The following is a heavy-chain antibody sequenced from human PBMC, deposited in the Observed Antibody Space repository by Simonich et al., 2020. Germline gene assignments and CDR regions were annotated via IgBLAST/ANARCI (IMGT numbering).Heavy chain of an antibody. Sequence: QVQLVESGGGVVQPGRSLRLSCAASGFTFSSYAMHWVRQAQGKGLEWGAVKSYDGSNKYYADSVKGRFTISRDNSKNTLYLQMNSLRAEDTAVYYCARDHLDSGSYYFDYWGQGTLVTVSS. D-gene: IGHD1-26*01. CDR2: KSYDGSNK. CDR1: GFTFSSYA. J-gene: IGHJ4*02. CDR3: ARDHLDSGSYYFDY. V-gene: IGHV3-30*04.